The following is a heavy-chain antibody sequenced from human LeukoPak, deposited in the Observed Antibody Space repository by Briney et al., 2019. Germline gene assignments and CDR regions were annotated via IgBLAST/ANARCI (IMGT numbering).Heavy chain of an antibody. CDR1: GFTFSSYA. CDR3: AKVPPIPYSGTQMDV. J-gene: IGHJ6*04. V-gene: IGHV3-23*01. CDR2: ISGSGGST. D-gene: IGHD1-26*01. Sequence: GGSLRLSCAASGFTFSSYAMSWVRQAPGKGLEWVSAISGSGGSTYYADSVKGRFTISGDNSKNTLYLQMNSLRAEDTAVYYCAKVPPIPYSGTQMDVWGKGTTVTVSS.